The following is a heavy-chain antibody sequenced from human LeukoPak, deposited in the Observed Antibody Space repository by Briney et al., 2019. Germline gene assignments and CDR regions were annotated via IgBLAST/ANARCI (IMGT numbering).Heavy chain of an antibody. CDR3: ARDQPYMDV. Sequence: SETLSLACVVYGGSFSDYYWSWIRQPPGKGLEWIGEINHSGSTKYNPSLKSRVTISIHTSKNEFSLKLSSVTAADTAMYYCARDQPYMDVWGKGTTVTVSS. CDR2: INHSGST. CDR1: GGSFSDYY. J-gene: IGHJ6*03. V-gene: IGHV4-34*01.